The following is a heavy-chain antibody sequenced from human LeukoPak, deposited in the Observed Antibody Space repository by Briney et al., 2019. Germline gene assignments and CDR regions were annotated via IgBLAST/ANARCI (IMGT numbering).Heavy chain of an antibody. CDR3: AKGGYYDSSASFDY. CDR2: ISGSGGST. Sequence: GGSLRLSCAASGFTFSSYWMNWARQAPGKGLEWVSAISGSGGSTYYADSVKGRFTISRDNSKNTLYLQMNSLRAEDTAVYYCAKGGYYDSSASFDYWGQGTLVTVSS. D-gene: IGHD3-22*01. V-gene: IGHV3-23*01. CDR1: GFTFSSYW. J-gene: IGHJ4*02.